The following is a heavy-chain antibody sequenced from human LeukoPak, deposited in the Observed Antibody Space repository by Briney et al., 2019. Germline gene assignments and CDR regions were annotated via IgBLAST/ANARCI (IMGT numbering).Heavy chain of an antibody. CDR2: MRGNGGST. V-gene: IGHV3-23*01. D-gene: IGHD6-13*01. Sequence: GGSLRLSCAASGFTFSSYAMSWVRQAPGKGLEWVSAMRGNGGSTEYVDSVRGRFIISRDNSRNTLYLQMNSLRAEDTAVYYCAKSITAAGIYAFDIWGQGTVVTVSS. CDR3: AKSITAAGIYAFDI. CDR1: GFTFSSYA. J-gene: IGHJ3*02.